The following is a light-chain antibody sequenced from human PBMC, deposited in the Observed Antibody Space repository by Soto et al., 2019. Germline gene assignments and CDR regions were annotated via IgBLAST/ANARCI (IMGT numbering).Light chain of an antibody. CDR1: QGISIY. Sequence: DIQMTQSPSSLSASVGDRVTITCRASQGISIYLAWYQQKPGKVPKLLIYAASTLQSGVPSRFSGSGSGTDFTLTISSLQPEDVATYYCQKYISAPITFGQGTRLEIK. J-gene: IGKJ5*01. CDR3: QKYISAPIT. V-gene: IGKV1-27*01. CDR2: AAS.